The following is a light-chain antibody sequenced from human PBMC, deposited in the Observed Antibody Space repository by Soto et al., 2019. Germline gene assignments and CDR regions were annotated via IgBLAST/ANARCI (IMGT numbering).Light chain of an antibody. CDR3: QQYNNWPPIT. CDR2: GAS. V-gene: IGKV3-15*01. Sequence: EIVLTQSPGTLSLSPGERATLSCRASQSVSSSYLAWYQQKPGQAPRLLIYGASKRATGIPARFSGSGSGTEFTLTISRLQSEDFAVYYCQQYNNWPPITFGQGTRLEIK. J-gene: IGKJ5*01. CDR1: QSVSSSY.